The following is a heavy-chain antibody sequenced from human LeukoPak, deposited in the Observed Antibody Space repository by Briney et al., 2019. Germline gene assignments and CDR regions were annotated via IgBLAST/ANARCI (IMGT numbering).Heavy chain of an antibody. CDR1: GFTFSGYA. J-gene: IGHJ4*02. D-gene: IGHD6-19*01. CDR3: AYSYSSGWYFDY. Sequence: GGSLRLSCAASGFTFSGYAMSWVRQAPGKGLEWVSAISGSGGSTYYADSVKGRFTISRDNSKNTLYLQMNSLRAEDTAVYYCAYSYSSGWYFDYWGQGTLVTVSS. CDR2: ISGSGGST. V-gene: IGHV3-23*01.